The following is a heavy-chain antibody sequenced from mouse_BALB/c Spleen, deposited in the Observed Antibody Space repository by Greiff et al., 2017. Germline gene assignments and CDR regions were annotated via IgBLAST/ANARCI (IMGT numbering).Heavy chain of an antibody. D-gene: IGHD1-1*01. V-gene: IGHV3-2*02. CDR2: ISYSGST. Sequence: EVKLVESGPGLVKPSQSLSLTCTVTGYSITSDYAWNWIRQFPGNKLEWMGYISYSGSTSYNPSLKSRISITRDTSKNQFFLQLNSVTTEDTATYYCARRSYYYGYFDYWGQGTTLTVSS. CDR3: ARRSYYYGYFDY. CDR1: GYSITSDYA. J-gene: IGHJ2*01.